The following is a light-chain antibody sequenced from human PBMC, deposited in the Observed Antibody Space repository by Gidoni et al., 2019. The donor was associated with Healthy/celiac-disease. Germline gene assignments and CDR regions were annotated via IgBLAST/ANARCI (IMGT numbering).Light chain of an antibody. CDR2: QDD. V-gene: IGLV3-1*01. CDR3: QAWDSSIV. CDR1: KLGDKY. J-gene: IGLJ2*01. Sequence: SYELTQPPSVSVSPGQPASISCSGDKLGDKYACWYQQKPGQSPVLVIYQDDQRPSGIPERFSGSNSGNTATLTISGTQAMDEADYYCQAWDSSIVFGGGTKLTVL.